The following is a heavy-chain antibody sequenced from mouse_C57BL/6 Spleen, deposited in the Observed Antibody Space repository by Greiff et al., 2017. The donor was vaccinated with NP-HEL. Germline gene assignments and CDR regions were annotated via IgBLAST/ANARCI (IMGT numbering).Heavy chain of an antibody. J-gene: IGHJ3*01. Sequence: ESGPGLVKPSQSLSLTCSVTGYSITSGYYWNWIRQFPGNKLEWMGYISYDGSNNYNPSLKNRISITRDTSKNQFFLKLNSVTTEDTATYYCAREGYDGVFAYWGQGTLVTVSA. CDR1: GYSITSGYY. D-gene: IGHD2-2*01. CDR2: ISYDGSN. CDR3: AREGYDGVFAY. V-gene: IGHV3-6*01.